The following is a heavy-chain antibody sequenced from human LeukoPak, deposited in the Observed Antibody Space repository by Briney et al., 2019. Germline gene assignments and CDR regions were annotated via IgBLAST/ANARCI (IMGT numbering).Heavy chain of an antibody. J-gene: IGHJ5*02. CDR2: IYYSGST. Sequence: SETLSLTCTVSGGSISSYYWSWIRQPPGKGLEWIGYIYYSGSTNYNPPLESRVTISVDTSKNQFSLKLSSVTAADTAVYYCARDIWGSAFDPWGQGTLVTVSS. CDR3: ARDIWGSAFDP. D-gene: IGHD3-16*01. CDR1: GGSISSYY. V-gene: IGHV4-59*01.